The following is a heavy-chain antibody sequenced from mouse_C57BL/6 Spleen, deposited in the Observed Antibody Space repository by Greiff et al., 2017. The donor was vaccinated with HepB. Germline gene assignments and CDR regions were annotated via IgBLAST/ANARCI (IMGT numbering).Heavy chain of an antibody. CDR1: GYTFTSYW. Sequence: QVQLQQPGAELVKPVASVKLSCKASGYTFTSYWMQWVKQRPGQGLEWIGEIDPSDSYTNYNQKFKGKATLTVDTSSSTAYMQLSSLTSEDSAVYYCARWDLARSAYWGQGTLFTVSA. CDR3: ARWDLARSAY. J-gene: IGHJ3*01. V-gene: IGHV1-50*01. CDR2: IDPSDSYT. D-gene: IGHD4-1*01.